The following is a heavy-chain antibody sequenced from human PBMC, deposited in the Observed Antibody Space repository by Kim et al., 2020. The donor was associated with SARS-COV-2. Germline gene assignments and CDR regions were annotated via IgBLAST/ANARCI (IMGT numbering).Heavy chain of an antibody. J-gene: IGHJ4*02. Sequence: ASVKVSCKASGYTFTSYGISWVRQAPGQGLEWMGWISAYNGNTNYAQKLQGRVTMTTDTSTSTAYMELRSLRSDDTAVYYCARDRANYDILTGYYTSDDFDYWGQGTLVTVSS. CDR1: GYTFTSYG. CDR3: ARDRANYDILTGYYTSDDFDY. CDR2: ISAYNGNT. V-gene: IGHV1-18*01. D-gene: IGHD3-9*01.